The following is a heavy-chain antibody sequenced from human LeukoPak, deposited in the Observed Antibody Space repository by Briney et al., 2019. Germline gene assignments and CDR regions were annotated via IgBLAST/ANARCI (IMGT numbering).Heavy chain of an antibody. V-gene: IGHV3-64D*06. CDR2: FSSDGSST. J-gene: IGHJ4*02. CDR3: VKTLKYYGSGRGLFDS. CDR1: GFTFSSSA. Sequence: GGSRRLSCSASGFTFSSSAMYWVRQAPGKGLEYVSAFSSDGSSTFYADSVKGRFTISRENSENMLYLQMSNLRADGTAVYYCVKTLKYYGSGRGLFDSWGQGTLVTVSS. D-gene: IGHD3-10*01.